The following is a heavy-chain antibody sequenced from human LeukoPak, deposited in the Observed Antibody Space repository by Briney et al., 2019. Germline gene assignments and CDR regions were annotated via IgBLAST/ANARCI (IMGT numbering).Heavy chain of an antibody. D-gene: IGHD1-26*01. J-gene: IGHJ4*02. CDR1: GFTFSSYA. Sequence: GGSLRLSCAGSGFTFSSYAMSWVRQAPGKGLEWVSVISGSSDSTYYADSVKGRFTISRDNSKNTLYLQMNSLRVEDTAVYYCAKGRSGSYSPTWDYWGQGTLVTVSS. V-gene: IGHV3-23*01. CDR3: AKGRSGSYSPTWDY. CDR2: ISGSSDST.